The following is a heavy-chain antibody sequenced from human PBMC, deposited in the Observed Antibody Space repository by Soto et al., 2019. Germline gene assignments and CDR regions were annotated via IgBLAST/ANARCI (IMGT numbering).Heavy chain of an antibody. V-gene: IGHV3-23*01. CDR3: AKVSILEYSSRQVH. CDR1: GFTFSSYA. J-gene: IGHJ4*02. CDR2: ISGSGGST. D-gene: IGHD6-13*01. Sequence: PGGSLRLSCAASGFTFSSYAMSWVRQAPGKGLEWVSAISGSGGSTYYADSVKGRFTISRDNSKNTLYLQMNSLRAEDTAVYYCAKVSILEYSSRQVHWGQGTLVTVSS.